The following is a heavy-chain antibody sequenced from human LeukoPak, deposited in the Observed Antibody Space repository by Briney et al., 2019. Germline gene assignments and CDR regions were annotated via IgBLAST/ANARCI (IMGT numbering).Heavy chain of an antibody. J-gene: IGHJ4*02. CDR3: ARESSYGSGSYYRGSVIDY. CDR2: IIPIFGTA. CDR1: GGTFSSYA. Sequence: ASVKVSCKASGGTFSSYAISWVRQAPGQGLEWMGGIIPIFGTANYAQKFQGRVTMTRDMSTSTVYMELSSLRSEDTAVYYCARESSYGSGSYYRGSVIDYWGQGTLVTVSS. V-gene: IGHV1-69*05. D-gene: IGHD3-10*01.